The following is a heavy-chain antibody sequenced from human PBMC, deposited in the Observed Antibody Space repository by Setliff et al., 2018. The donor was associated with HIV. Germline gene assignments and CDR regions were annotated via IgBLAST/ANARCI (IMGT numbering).Heavy chain of an antibody. D-gene: IGHD2-2*01. J-gene: IGHJ6*03. Sequence: SETLSLTCSVSAGSITGYFWTWIRQPPGRGLEWIGNIYQNGRTNYNASLTSRVTISVDTPKKQFSLRLTSVTAADTAVYYCARGWSTTSIYHYMDVWGEGTTVTVSS. V-gene: IGHV4-59*01. CDR2: IYQNGRT. CDR3: ARGWSTTSIYHYMDV. CDR1: AGSITGYF.